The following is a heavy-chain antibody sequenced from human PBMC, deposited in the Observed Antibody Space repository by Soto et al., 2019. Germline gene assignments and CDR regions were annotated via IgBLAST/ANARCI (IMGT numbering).Heavy chain of an antibody. CDR1: GFSLRTDGVG. J-gene: IGHJ6*02. Sequence: SGPTLVNPTQTLTLTCTFSGFSLRTDGVGVAWIRQPPGKALEWLALIYWDGDSRYRPSLMSRLTIAKDTSKNQVVLTMTNMDPVDTSTYYCVHSRCGGDCLQSYSSHYYYGMDIWGQGTTVTVSS. D-gene: IGHD2-21*02. CDR2: IYWDGDS. V-gene: IGHV2-5*02. CDR3: VHSRCGGDCLQSYSSHYYYGMDI.